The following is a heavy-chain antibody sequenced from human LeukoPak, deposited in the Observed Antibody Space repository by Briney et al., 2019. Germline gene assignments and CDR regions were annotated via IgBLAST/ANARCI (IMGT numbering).Heavy chain of an antibody. V-gene: IGHV3-7*01. CDR3: ASGVLGNPNWFGR. D-gene: IGHD1-14*01. CDR1: GFTFSSYW. Sequence: PGGSLRLSCAASGFTFSSYWMSWVRQAPGKGLEWVANIKEDGSEKFYVDSVKGRFTISRDNAKSSVHLQMNSLRADDTAVYYCASGVLGNPNWFGRWGQGTLVTVP. CDR2: IKEDGSEK. J-gene: IGHJ5*02.